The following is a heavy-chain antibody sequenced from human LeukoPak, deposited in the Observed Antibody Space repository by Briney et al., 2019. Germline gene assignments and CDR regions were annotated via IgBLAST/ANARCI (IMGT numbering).Heavy chain of an antibody. CDR3: AKLSDSSGADY. CDR1: VFTFSSYG. V-gene: IGHV3-30*18. CDR2: ISYDGSNK. Sequence: GRSLRLSCAASVFTFSSYGMHWVRQAPGKGLEWVAVISYDGSNKYYADSVKGRFTISRDNSKNTLYLQMNSLGAEDTAVYYCAKLSDSSGADYWGQGTLVTVSS. D-gene: IGHD3-22*01. J-gene: IGHJ4*02.